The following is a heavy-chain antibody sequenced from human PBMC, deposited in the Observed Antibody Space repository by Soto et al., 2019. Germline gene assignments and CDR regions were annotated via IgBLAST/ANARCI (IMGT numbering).Heavy chain of an antibody. Sequence: ASVKVSCKASGYTFSRYYMHWVRQAPGQGLEWMGIINPSGGSTSYAQKFQGRVTMTTDTSTSTAYMELRSLRSDDTAVYYCAREGVAPYYYYGMDVWGQGTPVTVSS. CDR1: GYTFSRYY. D-gene: IGHD5-12*01. V-gene: IGHV1-46*01. CDR2: INPSGGST. J-gene: IGHJ6*02. CDR3: AREGVAPYYYYGMDV.